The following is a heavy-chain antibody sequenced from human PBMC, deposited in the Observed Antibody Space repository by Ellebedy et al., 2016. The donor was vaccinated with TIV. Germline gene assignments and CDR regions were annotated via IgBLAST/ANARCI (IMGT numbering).Heavy chain of an antibody. CDR1: GYSISSGYY. V-gene: IGHV4-38-2*02. Sequence: SETLSLXXTVSGYSISSGYYWGWIRQPPGKGLEWIGSIYHSGSTYYNPSLKSRVTISVDTSKNQFSLKLSSVTAADTAVYYCARVERYDYVWGSYRYTRSRGWFDPWGQGTLVTVSS. J-gene: IGHJ5*02. CDR2: IYHSGST. D-gene: IGHD3-16*02. CDR3: ARVERYDYVWGSYRYTRSRGWFDP.